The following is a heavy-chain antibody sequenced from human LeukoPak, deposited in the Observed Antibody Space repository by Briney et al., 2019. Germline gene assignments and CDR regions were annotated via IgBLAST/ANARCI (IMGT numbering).Heavy chain of an antibody. D-gene: IGHD2-15*01. V-gene: IGHV4-34*01. J-gene: IGHJ4*02. CDR1: GGSFSGYY. Sequence: PSETLSLTCAVYGGSFSGYYWSWIRQPPRKGLEWIGEINHSGSTNYNPSLKSRVTISVDTSKNQFSLKLSSVTAAATAVYYCAGGLREDRVDYWGQGTLVTVSS. CDR2: INHSGST. CDR3: AGGLREDRVDY.